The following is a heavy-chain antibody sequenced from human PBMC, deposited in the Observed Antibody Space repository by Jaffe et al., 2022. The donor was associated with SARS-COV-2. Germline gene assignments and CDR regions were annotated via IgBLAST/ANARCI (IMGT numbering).Heavy chain of an antibody. CDR2: IYGGGTT. CDR3: ARDVQQQLAFGY. J-gene: IGHJ4*02. Sequence: EVQLVESGGGLVQPGGSLRLSCAASGFTVSSNYMNWVRQAPGKGLEWVSVIYGGGTTNYADSVKGRFTISRDNSKNTLYLQMNSLRTEDTAVYYCARDVQQQLAFGYWGQGTLVTVSS. V-gene: IGHV3-66*02. CDR1: GFTVSSNY. D-gene: IGHD6-13*01.